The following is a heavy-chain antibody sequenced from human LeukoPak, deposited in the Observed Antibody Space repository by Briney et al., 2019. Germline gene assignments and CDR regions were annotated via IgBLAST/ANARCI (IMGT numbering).Heavy chain of an antibody. V-gene: IGHV3-30*04. D-gene: IGHD1-7*01. CDR3: AREDNWNYDY. Sequence: GGSLRLSCAASGFTFSSYAMHWVRQAPGKGLEWVAVIPYDGSNKYYADSVKGRFTISRDNSKNTLYLQLNSLRAEDTALYYCAREDNWNYDYWGQGTLVTVSS. J-gene: IGHJ4*02. CDR1: GFTFSSYA. CDR2: IPYDGSNK.